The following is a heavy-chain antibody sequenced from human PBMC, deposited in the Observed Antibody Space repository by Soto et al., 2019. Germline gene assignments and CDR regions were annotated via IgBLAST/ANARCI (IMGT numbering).Heavy chain of an antibody. J-gene: IGHJ6*02. V-gene: IGHV4-34*01. D-gene: IGHD3-22*01. CDR2: INHSGST. CDR3: ERLATMIVVAPAYGMDV. Sequence: SETLSLTCAVYGGSFSGYYWSWIRQPPGKGLEWIGEINHSGSTNYNPSLKSRVTISVGTSKNQFSLKLSSVTAADTAVYYCERLATMIVVAPAYGMDVWGQGTTVTVSS. CDR1: GGSFSGYY.